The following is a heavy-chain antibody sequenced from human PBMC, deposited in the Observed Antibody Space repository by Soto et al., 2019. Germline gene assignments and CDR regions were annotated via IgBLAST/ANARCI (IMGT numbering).Heavy chain of an antibody. CDR2: ISFDGGNQ. V-gene: IGHV3-30*18. Sequence: QVQLVQSGGGVVQPGRSLRLSCAASGFDFNTYGLHWVRQAPGKGLEWVAGISFDGGNQYYADSVKGRFTISRDKSNHTLYLQMNRLGAEDTATYYCAKDSSVTAAGSGGWFDPWGQGTLVIVSS. D-gene: IGHD6-13*01. J-gene: IGHJ5*02. CDR1: GFDFNTYG. CDR3: AKDSSVTAAGSGGWFDP.